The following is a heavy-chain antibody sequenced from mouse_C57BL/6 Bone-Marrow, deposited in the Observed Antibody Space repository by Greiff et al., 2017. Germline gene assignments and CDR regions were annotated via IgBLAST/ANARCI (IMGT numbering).Heavy chain of an antibody. CDR3: TRDRSEFYAMDY. CDR2: ISSGGDYI. Sequence: EVQRVESGEGLVKPGGSLKLSCAASGFTFSSYAMSWVRQTPEKRLEWVAYISSGGDYIYYADTVKGRFTISRDNARNTLYLQMSSLKSEDTAMYYCTRDRSEFYAMDYWGQGTSVTVSS. V-gene: IGHV5-9-1*02. J-gene: IGHJ4*01. CDR1: GFTFSSYA.